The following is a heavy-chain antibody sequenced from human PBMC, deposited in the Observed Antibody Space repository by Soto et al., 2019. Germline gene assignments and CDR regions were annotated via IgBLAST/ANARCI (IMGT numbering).Heavy chain of an antibody. J-gene: IGHJ3*02. CDR3: ARGRGGTYDAFDI. CDR1: GVSLRRYH. D-gene: IGHD1-26*01. CDR2: TYYSGTT. V-gene: IGHV4-59*01. Sequence: PSEELSLTCTVSGVSLRRYHRGWSRQPTRKGMEWIGYTYYSGTTNYNPSLKSRVTTSLDTSKNQFSLKVVSLTAADTAFSYCARGRGGTYDAFDIWGPGTLVTVS.